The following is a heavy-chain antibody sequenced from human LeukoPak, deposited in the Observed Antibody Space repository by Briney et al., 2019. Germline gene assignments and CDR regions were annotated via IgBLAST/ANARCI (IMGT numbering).Heavy chain of an antibody. CDR1: GASINSHY. CDR2: IFYSRSI. J-gene: IGHJ4*02. CDR3: VRLIAVTGRGDYFDY. Sequence: PSETLSLTCTASGASINSHYWSWIRQPPGKGLEWIGYIFYSRSINYNPSLKSRVTISVETSKNQVSLKLSSLTAADTAVYYCVRLIAVTGRGDYFDYWGQGTLVTVSS. D-gene: IGHD6-19*01. V-gene: IGHV4-59*08.